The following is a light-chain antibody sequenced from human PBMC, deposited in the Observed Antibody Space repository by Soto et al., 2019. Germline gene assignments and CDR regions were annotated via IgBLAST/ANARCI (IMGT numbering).Light chain of an antibody. Sequence: DIQMTQSPSSLSASVGDRVTITCRASQPITKFLNWFQHKPGEAPKRLIYGASMLQDGVPSRFRGSGSGTDYTLTISGLQTEDFATYFCQQSYSVPLTFGGGTKVEI. J-gene: IGKJ4*01. V-gene: IGKV1-39*01. CDR1: QPITKF. CDR3: QQSYSVPLT. CDR2: GAS.